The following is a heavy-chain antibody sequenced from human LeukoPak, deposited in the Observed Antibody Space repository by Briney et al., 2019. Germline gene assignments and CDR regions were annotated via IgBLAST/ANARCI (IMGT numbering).Heavy chain of an antibody. CDR1: GGTFSSYA. CDR2: VIPICGTA. J-gene: IGHJ5*02. D-gene: IGHD2-2*01. V-gene: IGHV1-69*13. Sequence: ASVKVSCKASGGTFSSYAISWVRQAPGQGLEWMGGVIPICGTANYAQKCQSRVTITADESTSTAYMKLSSLRSEDTAVYYCARDPVGYCSSTSCYRWFDPWGQGTLVTVSS. CDR3: ARDPVGYCSSTSCYRWFDP.